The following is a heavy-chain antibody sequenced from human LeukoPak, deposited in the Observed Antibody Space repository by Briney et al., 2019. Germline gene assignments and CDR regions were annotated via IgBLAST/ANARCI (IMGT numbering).Heavy chain of an antibody. Sequence: QTGGSLRLSCAASGFTFSSYEMNWVRQAPGKGLEWVSYISSSGSTIYYADSVKGRFTISRDNAKNSLYLQTNSLRAEDTAVYYCARPRPGWFDPWGQGTLVTVSS. CDR1: GFTFSSYE. CDR3: ARPRPGWFDP. V-gene: IGHV3-48*03. CDR2: ISSSGSTI. J-gene: IGHJ5*02.